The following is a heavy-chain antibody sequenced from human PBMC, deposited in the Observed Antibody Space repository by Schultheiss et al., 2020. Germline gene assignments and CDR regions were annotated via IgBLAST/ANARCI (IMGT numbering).Heavy chain of an antibody. CDR2: ISSSGSTI. CDR1: GFTFSDYY. J-gene: IGHJ6*02. D-gene: IGHD3-16*02. V-gene: IGHV3-11*04. Sequence: GGSLRLSCAASGFTFSDYYMSWIRQAPGKGLEWVSSISSSGSTIYYADSVKGRFTISRDNSKNTLYLQMNSLRAEDTAVYYCARARRYDYIWGSYRYTIVWGTYYYYGMDVWGQGTLVNVYS. CDR3: ARARRYDYIWGSYRYTIVWGTYYYYGMDV.